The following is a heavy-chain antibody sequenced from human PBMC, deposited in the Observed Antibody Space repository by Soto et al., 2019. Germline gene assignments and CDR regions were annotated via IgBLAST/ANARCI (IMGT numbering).Heavy chain of an antibody. CDR3: AREYSSSSGAFDI. CDR2: IWYDGSNK. CDR1: GFTFSSYG. J-gene: IGHJ3*02. V-gene: IGHV3-33*08. Sequence: GGSLRLSCAASGFTFSSYGMHWVRQAPGKGLEWVAVIWYDGSNKYYADSVKGRFTISRDNSKNTLYLQMNSLRAEDTAVYYCAREYSSSSGAFDIWGQGTMVTVSS. D-gene: IGHD6-6*01.